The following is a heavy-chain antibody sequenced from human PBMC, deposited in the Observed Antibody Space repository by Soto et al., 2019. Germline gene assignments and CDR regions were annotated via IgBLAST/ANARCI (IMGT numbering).Heavy chain of an antibody. V-gene: IGHV3-33*01. Sequence: GGSLRLSCAASGFTFSSYGMHWVRQAPGKGLEWVAVIWYDGSNKYYADSVKGRFTISRDNSKNTLYLQMNSLRAEDTAVYYCARDLGIAAATLGYWGQGTLVTVSS. CDR2: IWYDGSNK. J-gene: IGHJ4*02. CDR3: ARDLGIAAATLGY. D-gene: IGHD6-13*01. CDR1: GFTFSSYG.